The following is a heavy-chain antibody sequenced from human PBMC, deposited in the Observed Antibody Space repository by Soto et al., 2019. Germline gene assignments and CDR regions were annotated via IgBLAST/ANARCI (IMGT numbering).Heavy chain of an antibody. J-gene: IGHJ5*02. D-gene: IGHD6-6*01. CDR1: GYTFTSYG. CDR2: ISAYNGKT. CDR3: ARRGRIAARPDWLDP. V-gene: IGHV1-18*04. Sequence: GASVKVSCKASGYTFTSYGISWVRQAPGQGLEWMGWISAYNGKTNYAQKLQGRVTMTTDTSTSAAYKELMNLRSDATAVYYCARRGRIAARPDWLDPWGKGTLVTVSS.